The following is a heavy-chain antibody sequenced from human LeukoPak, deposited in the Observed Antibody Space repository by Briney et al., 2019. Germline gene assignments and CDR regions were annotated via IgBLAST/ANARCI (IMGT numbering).Heavy chain of an antibody. D-gene: IGHD2-15*01. CDR3: AKDRIGFFDY. V-gene: IGHV3-30*18. CDR2: ISYDGSNK. J-gene: IGHJ4*02. Sequence: PGGSLRLSCAASGFTFSSYGMHWVRQAPGKGLEWVAVISYDGSNKYYADSVKGRFTISRDNSKNTLYLQMNSLRAEDTAVYYCAKDRIGFFDYWGQGTLVTVSS. CDR1: GFTFSSYG.